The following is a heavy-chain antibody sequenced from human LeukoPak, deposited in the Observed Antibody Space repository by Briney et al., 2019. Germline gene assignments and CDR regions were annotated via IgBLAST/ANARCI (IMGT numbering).Heavy chain of an antibody. D-gene: IGHD3-10*01. CDR1: GFAFNTYA. CDR3: AADGGGLTGHY. J-gene: IGHJ4*02. V-gene: IGHV3-30*04. Sequence: GGSLRLSCAASGFAFNTYAMHWVRQAPGKGLEWVAVISYDGTSEYYADTVKGRFTISRDNSKNTLFLQMNSLRVEDTAVYYCAADGGGLTGHYWGQGTLVTVSS. CDR2: ISYDGTSE.